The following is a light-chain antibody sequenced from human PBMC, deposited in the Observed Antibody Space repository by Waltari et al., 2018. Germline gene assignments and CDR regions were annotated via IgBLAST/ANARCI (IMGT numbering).Light chain of an antibody. CDR1: SGSIPSSSY. Sequence: QTVVTQEPSLSASPGGTVTLTFAFSSGSIPSSSYFIWYRQTPGQAPRTLIYKINSRSAGVPDRFSGSFLGNKAALTITGAQADDESDYYCLMYMGSGIWVFGGGTKVTVL. J-gene: IGLJ2*01. CDR2: KIN. V-gene: IGLV8-61*01. CDR3: LMYMGSGIWV.